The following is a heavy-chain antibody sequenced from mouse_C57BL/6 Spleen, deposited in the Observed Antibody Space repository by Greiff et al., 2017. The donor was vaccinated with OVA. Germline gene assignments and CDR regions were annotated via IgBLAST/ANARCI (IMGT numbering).Heavy chain of an antibody. Sequence: EVQLQQSGPELVKPGASVKMSCQASGYTFTDYNMHWVKQSHGKSLEWIGYINPNNGGTSYNQKFKGKATLTVNKSSSTAYMELRSLTSEDSAVYYCAREGWLLHAMDYWGQGTSVTVSS. CDR1: GYTFTDYN. J-gene: IGHJ4*01. D-gene: IGHD2-3*01. CDR3: AREGWLLHAMDY. V-gene: IGHV1-22*01. CDR2: INPNNGGT.